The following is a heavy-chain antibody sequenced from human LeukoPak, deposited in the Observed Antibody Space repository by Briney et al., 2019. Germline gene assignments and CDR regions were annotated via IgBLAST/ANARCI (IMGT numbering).Heavy chain of an antibody. D-gene: IGHD3-22*01. J-gene: IGHJ4*02. CDR2: IYYSGIT. CDR3: APGSISTGYYHY. Sequence: SETLSLICTVSGGPISISNYYWPWIRQPPGNVRVWIASIYYSGITYYLPSLTSQVTKSEDPSHNLFALKMTSVTAADTAVYFCAPGSISTGYYHYWGQGTLVTVSS. CDR1: GGPISISNYY. V-gene: IGHV4-39*01.